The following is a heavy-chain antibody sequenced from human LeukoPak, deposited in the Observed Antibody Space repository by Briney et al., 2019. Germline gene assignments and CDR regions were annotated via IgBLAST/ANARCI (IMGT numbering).Heavy chain of an antibody. CDR3: ARGPTVKYYFDY. Sequence: GGSLRLSCAASGFTFSSYGMHWVRQAPGKGLEWVAVVSHDGTNEFSADSVKGRFTISRDNSKDTLYLQMNSLRAEDTAVYYCARGPTVKYYFDYWGQGTLVTVSS. CDR2: VSHDGTNE. D-gene: IGHD4-17*01. V-gene: IGHV3-30*03. J-gene: IGHJ4*02. CDR1: GFTFSSYG.